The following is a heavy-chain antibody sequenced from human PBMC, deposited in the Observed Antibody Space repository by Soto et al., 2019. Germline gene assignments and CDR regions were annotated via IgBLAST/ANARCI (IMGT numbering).Heavy chain of an antibody. D-gene: IGHD1-20*01. V-gene: IGHV3-7*04. CDR2: IREDGGES. Sequence: EVQLVESGGGSVQPGGSLRLSCVASGFTFSNYWMHWVRQAPGKGLEWVANIREDGGESHYVDSVEGRFTISRDNARMSLYLQMNSLRAEDTAVYYCSREADNYYYHHGLDVWGQGTTVTVSS. CDR3: SREADNYYYHHGLDV. J-gene: IGHJ6*02. CDR1: GFTFSNYW.